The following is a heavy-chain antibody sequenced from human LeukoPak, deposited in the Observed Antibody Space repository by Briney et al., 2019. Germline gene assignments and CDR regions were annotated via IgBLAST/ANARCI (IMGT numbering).Heavy chain of an antibody. CDR3: ARDWGSRAGFYYYMNV. CDR2: IYTSGST. D-gene: IGHD3-16*01. CDR1: GGSISSYY. J-gene: IGHJ6*03. V-gene: IGHV4-4*07. Sequence: SETLSLTCTVSGGSISSYYWSWIRQPAGKGLEWIGRIYTSGSTNYNPSLKSRVTMSVDTSKNQFSLKLSSVTAADTAVYYCARDWGSRAGFYYYMNVWGKGTTVTVFS.